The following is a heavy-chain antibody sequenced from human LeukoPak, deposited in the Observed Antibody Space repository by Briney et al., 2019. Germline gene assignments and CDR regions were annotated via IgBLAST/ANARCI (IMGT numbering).Heavy chain of an antibody. CDR2: ISSSSSYI. V-gene: IGHV3-21*01. CDR1: GFTFSSYS. J-gene: IGHJ4*02. D-gene: IGHD2-2*01. Sequence: GGSLRLSCAPSGFTFSSYSMSWVRQAPGEGLEWVSSISSSSSYIYYADSVKGRFTISRDNAKNSLYLQMNSLRAEDTAVYYCARDYCSSTSCYFDYWGQGTLVTVSS. CDR3: ARDYCSSTSCYFDY.